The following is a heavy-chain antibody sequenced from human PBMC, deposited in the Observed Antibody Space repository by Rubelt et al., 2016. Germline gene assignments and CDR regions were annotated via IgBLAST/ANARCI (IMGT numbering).Heavy chain of an antibody. Sequence: QVQLVQSGAEVKKPGASVKVSCKASGYTFTTYAMNWVRQAPGQGLEWMGWINTNTGNPTYAQGFAGRFVFSLATSVSTAYLQISSLKADDTAVYYCARGSPGTSGYYSFDYWGQGTLVTVSS. J-gene: IGHJ4*02. V-gene: IGHV7-4-1*02. CDR1: GYTFTTYA. D-gene: IGHD3-22*01. CDR2: INTNTGNP. CDR3: ARGSPGTSGYYSFDY.